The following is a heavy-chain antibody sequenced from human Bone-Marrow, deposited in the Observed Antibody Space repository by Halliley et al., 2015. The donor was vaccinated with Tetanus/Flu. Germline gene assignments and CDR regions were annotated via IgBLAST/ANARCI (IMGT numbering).Heavy chain of an antibody. V-gene: IGHV3-23*01. D-gene: IGHD6-19*01. Sequence: GGSKFYADSVKGRFTISRDNSKNTLYLQMNSLRAEDTAVYYCAKDRGIAVAGTDFDYWGQGTLVTVSP. J-gene: IGHJ4*02. CDR2: GGSK. CDR3: AKDRGIAVAGTDFDY.